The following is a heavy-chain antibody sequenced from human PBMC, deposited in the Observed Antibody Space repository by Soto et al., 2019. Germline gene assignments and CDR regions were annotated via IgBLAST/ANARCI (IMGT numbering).Heavy chain of an antibody. Sequence: PGESLKISCKGSGYSFTSYWIGWVRQMPGKGLEWMGIIYPGDSDTRYSPSFQGQVTISADKSISTAYLQWSSLKASDTATYYCAAAQQDYDYVWETYRYSGFEYWGQGTLVTVSS. CDR3: AAAQQDYDYVWETYRYSGFEY. V-gene: IGHV5-51*01. CDR2: IYPGDSDT. J-gene: IGHJ4*02. D-gene: IGHD3-16*02. CDR1: GYSFTSYW.